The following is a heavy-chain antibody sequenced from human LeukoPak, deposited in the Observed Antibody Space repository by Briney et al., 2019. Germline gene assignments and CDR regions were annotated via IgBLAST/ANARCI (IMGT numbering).Heavy chain of an antibody. CDR2: IGYDGSNK. V-gene: IGHV3-30*18. Sequence: RALRLSCAASGFTFSSYGMHWVRQAPGKGLEWVAVIGYDGSNKYYADSVKGRFTISRDNSKNTLYLQMNSLRAEDTAVYYCAKDLGDSSGYYPYADYWGQGTLVTVSS. CDR3: AKDLGDSSGYYPYADY. D-gene: IGHD3-22*01. CDR1: GFTFSSYG. J-gene: IGHJ4*02.